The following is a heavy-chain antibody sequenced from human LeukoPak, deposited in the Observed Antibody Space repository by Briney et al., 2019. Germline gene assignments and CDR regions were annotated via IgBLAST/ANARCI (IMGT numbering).Heavy chain of an antibody. CDR1: XYGFTSYW. CDR3: ARLAVGPGPPY. J-gene: IGHJ4*02. D-gene: IGHD2-15*01. V-gene: IGHV5-51*01. CDR2: IYPGDSDT. Sequence: ISCKGSXYGFTSYWIGWVRRMPGKGLEWMGIIYPGDSDTRYSPSFQGQVTISADKSISTAYLQWSSLKASDTAMYYCARLAVGPGPPYWGQGTLVTVSS.